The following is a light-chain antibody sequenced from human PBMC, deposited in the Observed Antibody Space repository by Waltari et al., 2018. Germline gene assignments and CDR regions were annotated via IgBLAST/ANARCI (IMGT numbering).Light chain of an antibody. CDR2: AAP. Sequence: DIQMTQSPSSLSVSVGDRVTITCRASQSISSYLNWYQQKPGKAPKLLIYAAPSLQSGVPSRFSGSGSGTDFTLTISSLQPEDFATYYCQQSYSTPITFGQGTRLEIK. CDR3: QQSYSTPIT. V-gene: IGKV1-39*01. CDR1: QSISSY. J-gene: IGKJ5*01.